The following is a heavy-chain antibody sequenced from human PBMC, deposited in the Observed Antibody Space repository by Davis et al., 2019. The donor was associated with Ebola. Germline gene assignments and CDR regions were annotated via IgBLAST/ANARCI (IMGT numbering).Heavy chain of an antibody. D-gene: IGHD6-6*01. CDR3: ARELRISSSTIFDY. J-gene: IGHJ4*02. Sequence: PGGSLRLSCAASGFTFSSYGMHWVRQAPGKGLEWVAVIWYDGSNKYYADSVKGRFTITRDNSKNTLYLQMSSLRAEDTAVYYCARELRISSSTIFDYWGQGTLVTVSS. CDR1: GFTFSSYG. CDR2: IWYDGSNK. V-gene: IGHV3-33*01.